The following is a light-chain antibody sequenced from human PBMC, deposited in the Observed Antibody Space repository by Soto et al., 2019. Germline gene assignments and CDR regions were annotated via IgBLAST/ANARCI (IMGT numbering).Light chain of an antibody. Sequence: EIVMTQSPATLSVSPGERATLSCRSSQNISSDLAWYQQRPGQPPRLLIYGASTRATDIPARFSGSGSGTEFTLTISSRQSEDFAVYYCQQYNNWPPWTFGQGTKVEIK. CDR1: QNISSD. CDR2: GAS. V-gene: IGKV3-15*01. CDR3: QQYNNWPPWT. J-gene: IGKJ1*01.